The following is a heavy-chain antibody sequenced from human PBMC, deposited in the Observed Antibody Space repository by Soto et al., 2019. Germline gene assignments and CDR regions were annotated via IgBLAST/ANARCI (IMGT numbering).Heavy chain of an antibody. Sequence: PSETLSLTCTVSGGSISSGGYYWSWIRQHPGKGLEWIGYIYYSGSTYYNPSLKSRVTISVDTSKNQFSLKLSSVTAADTAVYYCARSRVVPAAIPPGRYFDYWGQGTLVTVSS. CDR2: IYYSGST. J-gene: IGHJ4*02. CDR1: GGSISSGGYY. D-gene: IGHD2-2*02. CDR3: ARSRVVPAAIPPGRYFDY. V-gene: IGHV4-31*03.